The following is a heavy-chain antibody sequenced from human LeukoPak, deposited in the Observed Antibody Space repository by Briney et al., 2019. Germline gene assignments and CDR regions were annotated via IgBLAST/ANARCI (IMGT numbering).Heavy chain of an antibody. CDR1: GFTFSDYG. Sequence: GGSLRLSCAASGFTFSDYGMNWVRQAPGKGLEWISYISSSSTIYYADSVKGRFTISRDNAKNSLYLQMNSLRGEDTAVYYCAKNGVVVAVSDYWGQGTLVTVSS. CDR3: AKNGVVVAVSDY. CDR2: ISSSSTI. V-gene: IGHV3-69-1*01. D-gene: IGHD2-15*01. J-gene: IGHJ4*02.